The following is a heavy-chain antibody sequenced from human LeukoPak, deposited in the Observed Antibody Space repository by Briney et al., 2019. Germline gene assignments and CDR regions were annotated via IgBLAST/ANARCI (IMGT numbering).Heavy chain of an antibody. Sequence: PSETLSLTCTVSGGSISSSSYYWGWIRQPPGKGLEWIGEINHSGSTNYNPSLKSRVTISVDTSKNQFSLKLSSVTAADTAVYYCARAYTGFGFGELLFDYWGQGTLVTVSS. D-gene: IGHD3-10*01. CDR1: GGSISSSSYY. J-gene: IGHJ4*02. CDR3: ARAYTGFGFGELLFDY. V-gene: IGHV4-39*07. CDR2: INHSGST.